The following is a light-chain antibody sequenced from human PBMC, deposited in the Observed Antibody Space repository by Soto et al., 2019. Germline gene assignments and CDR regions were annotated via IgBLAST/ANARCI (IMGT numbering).Light chain of an antibody. J-gene: IGKJ1*01. CDR3: QQYAASPRT. CDR2: GVS. Sequence: EIVLTQSPGTLSLSPRERATLSCRASQSVSSGYLAWYQHKPGQAPRLLLYGVSSRAPGIPDRFSGSGSGTDFSLTISRLEPEDFSVYYCQQYAASPRTFRQGTQGEVK. CDR1: QSVSSGY. V-gene: IGKV3-20*01.